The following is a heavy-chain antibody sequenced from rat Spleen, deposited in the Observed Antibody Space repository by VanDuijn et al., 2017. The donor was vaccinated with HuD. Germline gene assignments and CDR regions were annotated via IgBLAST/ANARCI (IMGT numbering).Heavy chain of an antibody. CDR2: ISTGGDNT. V-gene: IGHV5S14*01. D-gene: IGHD1-5*01. CDR1: GFTFKNYW. J-gene: IGHJ2*01. CDR3: ARLGYNPFDS. Sequence: EVQLVESGGGLVQPGRSLKLSCVASGFTFKNYWMSWIRQTPTKGLEWVASISTGGDNTHYRHSVKGRFTISRDNVKNTQYLQMDSLRSEDTATYYCARLGYNPFDSWGQGVMVTVSS.